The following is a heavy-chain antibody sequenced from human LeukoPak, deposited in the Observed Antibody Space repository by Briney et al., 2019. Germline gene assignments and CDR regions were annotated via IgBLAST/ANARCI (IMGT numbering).Heavy chain of an antibody. J-gene: IGHJ6*03. D-gene: IGHD3-3*01. CDR1: GYTFTSYD. CDR2: MNPNSGNT. V-gene: IGHV1-8*03. CDR3: ARGPTYYDFWSGYWDYYYYMDV. Sequence: ASVKVSCKASGYTFTSYDINWVRQATGQGLEWMGCMNPNSGNTGYAQKFQGRVTITRNTSISTAYMELSSLRSEDTAVYYCARGPTYYDFWSGYWDYYYYMDVWGKGTTVTVSS.